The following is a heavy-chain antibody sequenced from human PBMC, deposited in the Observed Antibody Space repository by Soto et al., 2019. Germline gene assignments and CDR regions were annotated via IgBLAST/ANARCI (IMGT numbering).Heavy chain of an antibody. Sequence: QVQLVQSGAEVKKPGASVKVSCKASGYTFTSYAMHWVREAPGQRLEWMGWINAGNGNTKYSQKFQGRVTITRDTSASTAYMELSRLRSEDTAVYYGASEAARAYYYMDVWGKGTTVTVSS. CDR3: ASEAARAYYYMDV. CDR1: GYTFTSYA. D-gene: IGHD6-6*01. CDR2: INAGNGNT. V-gene: IGHV1-3*01. J-gene: IGHJ6*03.